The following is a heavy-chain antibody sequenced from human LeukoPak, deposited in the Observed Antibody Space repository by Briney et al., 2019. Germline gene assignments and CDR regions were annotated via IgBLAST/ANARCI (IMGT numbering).Heavy chain of an antibody. CDR1: GYSFSTYL. D-gene: IGHD4-17*01. CDR2: IYPDDSDT. V-gene: IGHV5-51*01. J-gene: IGHJ3*02. Sequence: GESLKIDFPGSGYSFSTYLIDWVREMPGKGLEWVGIIYPDDSDTRYSPSFQGQVTISADKSISTAYLQWSSLKASDTAMYYCARGGDYGDPRRPFNIWGRGTLVIVSS. CDR3: ARGGDYGDPRRPFNI.